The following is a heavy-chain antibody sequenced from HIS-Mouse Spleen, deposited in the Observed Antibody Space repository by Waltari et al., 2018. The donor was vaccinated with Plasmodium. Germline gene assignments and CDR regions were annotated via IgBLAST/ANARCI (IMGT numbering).Heavy chain of an antibody. J-gene: IGHJ6*02. D-gene: IGHD6-6*01. CDR1: GFSLSTSGMC. Sequence: QVTLRESGPALVKPTQTLTLTCTFSGFSLSTSGMCVSWILHPPGKALEWLARIDWDDDKYYSTSLKTRLTISKDTSKNQVVLTMTNMDPVDTATYYCARTTYSSSSAKYYYYGMDVWGQGTTVTVSS. V-gene: IGHV2-70*15. CDR3: ARTTYSSSSAKYYYYGMDV. CDR2: IDWDDDK.